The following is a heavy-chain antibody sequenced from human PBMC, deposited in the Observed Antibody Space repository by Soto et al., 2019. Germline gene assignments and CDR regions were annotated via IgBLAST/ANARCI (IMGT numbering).Heavy chain of an antibody. Sequence: QVQLVQSGAEVKKPGSSVKVSCKASGGTFSSYAISWVRQAPGQGREWMGGIIPIFGTANYAQKFQGRVTITADESTSTAYMELSSVRSEDTAVYYCARGGRRGGSYGVYGIRFGYWGQGTLVTVSS. CDR3: ARGGRRGGSYGVYGIRFGY. J-gene: IGHJ4*02. V-gene: IGHV1-69*01. CDR2: IIPIFGTA. D-gene: IGHD4-17*01. CDR1: GGTFSSYA.